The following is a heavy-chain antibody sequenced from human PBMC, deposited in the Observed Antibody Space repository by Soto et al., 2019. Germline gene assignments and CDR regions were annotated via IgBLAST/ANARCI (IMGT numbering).Heavy chain of an antibody. Sequence: SETLSLTCTVSGGSISSYYWSWIRQPPGKGLEWIGYIYYSGSTNYNPSLKSRVTISVDTSKNQFSLKLSSVTAADTAVYYCARGNGYNWNYNFYYYMDVWGKGTTVTVSS. CDR1: GGSISSYY. CDR3: ARGNGYNWNYNFYYYMDV. V-gene: IGHV4-59*08. D-gene: IGHD1-7*01. J-gene: IGHJ6*03. CDR2: IYYSGST.